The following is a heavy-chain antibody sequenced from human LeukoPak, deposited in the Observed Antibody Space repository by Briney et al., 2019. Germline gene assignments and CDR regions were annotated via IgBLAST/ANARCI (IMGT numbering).Heavy chain of an antibody. CDR2: ISGSGGST. Sequence: GGSLRLSCAASGITFSSYAMSWVRQAPGKGLEWVSAISGSGGSTYYADSVKGRFTISRDNSKKTLYLQMNSLRAEDTAVYYCAKQEDVEMTVDYWGQGTLVTASS. D-gene: IGHD5-24*01. V-gene: IGHV3-23*01. J-gene: IGHJ4*02. CDR3: AKQEDVEMTVDY. CDR1: GITFSSYA.